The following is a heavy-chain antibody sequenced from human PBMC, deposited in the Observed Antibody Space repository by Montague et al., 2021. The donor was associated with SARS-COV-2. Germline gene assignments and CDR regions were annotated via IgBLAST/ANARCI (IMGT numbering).Heavy chain of an antibody. CDR1: GGSISSSSHY. V-gene: IGHV4-39*07. J-gene: IGHJ4*02. CDR2: FYYSGST. CDR3: ARVEAQYLAHY. D-gene: IGHD4-11*01. Sequence: SETLSLTCTVSGGSISSSSHYWGWLRQPPGKGLEWIGTFYYSGSTYYNACLKSRVIISVDTSKYQFSLNLSSVTAADTAVYYCARVEAQYLAHYWGQGTLVTVSS.